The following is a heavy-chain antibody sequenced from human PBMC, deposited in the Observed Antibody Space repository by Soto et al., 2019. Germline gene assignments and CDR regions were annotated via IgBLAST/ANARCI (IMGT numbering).Heavy chain of an antibody. D-gene: IGHD2-21*02. CDR1: GFTFRSYG. Sequence: PGGSLRLSCAASGFTFRSYGRHWVRQAPGKGLEWVAVIWYDGSNKYDADSVKGRFTISRDNSKNTLYLQMNSLRAEDTAVYYCARVVTRPGPRFYYCSGMDVWGQGTTVTVSS. J-gene: IGHJ6*02. CDR3: ARVVTRPGPRFYYCSGMDV. V-gene: IGHV3-33*01. CDR2: IWYDGSNK.